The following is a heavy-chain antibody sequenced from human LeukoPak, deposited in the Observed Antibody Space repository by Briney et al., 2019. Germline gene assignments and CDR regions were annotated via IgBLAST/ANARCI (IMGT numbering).Heavy chain of an antibody. J-gene: IGHJ4*02. CDR1: GGTFSSYA. CDR2: ITPILGIA. D-gene: IGHD5-18*01. Sequence: ASVKVSCKASGGTFSSYAISWVRQAPGQGLEWMGRITPILGIANYAQKFQGRVTITADKSTSTPYMELSSLRSEDTAVYYCARSSRLRGYGVYWGQGTLVTVSS. CDR3: ARSSRLRGYGVY. V-gene: IGHV1-69*04.